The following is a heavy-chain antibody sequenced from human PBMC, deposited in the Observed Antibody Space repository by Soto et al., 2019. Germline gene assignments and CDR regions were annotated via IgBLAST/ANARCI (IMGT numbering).Heavy chain of an antibody. CDR1: GYTFTSYD. D-gene: IGHD6-13*01. V-gene: IGHV1-8*01. J-gene: IGHJ5*02. CDR3: ARGLVLGNWFDP. CDR2: MNPNSGNT. Sequence: ASVKVSCKASGYTFTSYDINCVRQATGQGLEWMGWMNPNSGNTGYAQKFQGRVTMTRNTSISTAYMELSSLRSEDTAVYYCARGLVLGNWFDPWGQGTLVTVSS.